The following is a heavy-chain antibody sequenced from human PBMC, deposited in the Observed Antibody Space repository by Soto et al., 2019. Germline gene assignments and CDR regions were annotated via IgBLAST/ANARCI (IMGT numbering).Heavy chain of an antibody. CDR3: AKDGYCSSTSCYSAA. V-gene: IGHV3-23*01. J-gene: IGHJ4*02. CDR1: GFTFGTYT. CDR2: IGAGGDT. D-gene: IGHD2-2*03. Sequence: GGSLRLSCAASGFTFGTYTMNWVRQAPGKGLEWVSGIGAGGDTHYADSVKGRFTISRDNSKSMLLLQMNSLRAEDTAVYYCAKDGYCSSTSCYSAAWGQGTLVTVSS.